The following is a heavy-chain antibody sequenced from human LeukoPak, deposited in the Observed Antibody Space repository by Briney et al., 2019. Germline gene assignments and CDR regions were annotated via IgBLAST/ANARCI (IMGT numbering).Heavy chain of an antibody. CDR1: GFTFSSYG. CDR2: ISYDGSNK. CDR3: ATRYSYGDLGY. J-gene: IGHJ4*02. D-gene: IGHD5-18*01. Sequence: GGSLRLSCAASGFTFSSYGMHWVRQAPGKGLEWVAVISYDGSNKYYADSVKGRFTISRDNSKNTLYLQMNSLRADDTAVYYCATRYSYGDLGYWGQGTLVTVSS. V-gene: IGHV3-30*03.